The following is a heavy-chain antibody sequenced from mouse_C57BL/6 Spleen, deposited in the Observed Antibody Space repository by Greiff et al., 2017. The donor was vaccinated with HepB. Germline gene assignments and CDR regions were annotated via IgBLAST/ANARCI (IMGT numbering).Heavy chain of an antibody. CDR1: GYTFTSYW. CDR3: ARSGGSSPWFAY. D-gene: IGHD1-1*01. J-gene: IGHJ3*01. CDR2: IDPSDSYT. V-gene: IGHV1-50*01. Sequence: QVQPQQPGAELVKPGASVKLSCKASGYTFTSYWMQWVKQRPGQGLEWIGEIDPSDSYTNYNQKFKGKATLTVDTSSSTAYMQLSSLTSEDSAVYYCARSGGSSPWFAYWGQGTLVTVSA.